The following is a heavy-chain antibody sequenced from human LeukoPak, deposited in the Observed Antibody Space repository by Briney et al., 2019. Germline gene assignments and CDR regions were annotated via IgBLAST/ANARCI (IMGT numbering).Heavy chain of an antibody. CDR1: GFTFSSYA. V-gene: IGHV3-23*01. Sequence: GGSLRLSCAASGFTFSSYAMIWVRQAPGKGLEWVSIISGSGGSTYYADSVKGRFTISRDNSKNTLYLQMNSLRAEDTAVYHCAKGGSSGWYGDYWGQGTLVIVSS. J-gene: IGHJ4*02. CDR2: ISGSGGST. CDR3: AKGGSSGWYGDY. D-gene: IGHD6-19*01.